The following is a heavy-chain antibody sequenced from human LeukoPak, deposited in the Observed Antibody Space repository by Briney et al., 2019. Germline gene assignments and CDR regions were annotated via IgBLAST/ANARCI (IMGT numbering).Heavy chain of an antibody. CDR1: GYTFTDYY. V-gene: IGHV1-69-2*01. J-gene: IGHJ3*02. CDR3: ASSGSYVDGTDAFDI. CDR2: VDPEDGET. Sequence: ASVKVSCKASGYTFTDYYMHWVQQAPGKGLEWMGRVDPEDGETIYAEKFQGRVTITADTSTDTAYMELSSLRSEDTAVYYCASSGSYVDGTDAFDIWGQGTMVTVSS. D-gene: IGHD1-26*01.